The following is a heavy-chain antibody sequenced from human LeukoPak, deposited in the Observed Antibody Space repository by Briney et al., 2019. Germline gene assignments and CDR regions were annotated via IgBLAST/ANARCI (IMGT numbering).Heavy chain of an antibody. CDR3: ARDGNIVLMVYAICFDY. D-gene: IGHD2-8*01. V-gene: IGHV3-30*03. CDR2: TSYDGSNK. CDR1: GFTVSSNY. J-gene: IGHJ4*02. Sequence: GGSLRLSCAASGFTVSSNYMSWVRQAPGKGLEWVAVTSYDGSNKYYADSVKGRFTISRDNSKNTLYLQMNSLRAEDTAVYYCARDGNIVLMVYAICFDYWGQGTLVTVSS.